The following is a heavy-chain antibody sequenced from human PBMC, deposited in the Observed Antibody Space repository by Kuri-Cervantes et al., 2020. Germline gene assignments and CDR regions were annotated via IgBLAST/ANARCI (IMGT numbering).Heavy chain of an antibody. D-gene: IGHD3-3*01. CDR1: AYTFTGYY. CDR2: FNPNTGGT. V-gene: IGHV1-2*02. Sequence: ASAKVFCKASAYTFTGYYMHWLRHAPGQGLEWMGWFNPNTGGTNYAQKFQGRVTITADESTSTAYMELISLRSEDTAVYYCAIDRYYDFWSGYLYYYYGIDVWGQGTMVTVSS. J-gene: IGHJ6*02. CDR3: AIDRYYDFWSGYLYYYYGIDV.